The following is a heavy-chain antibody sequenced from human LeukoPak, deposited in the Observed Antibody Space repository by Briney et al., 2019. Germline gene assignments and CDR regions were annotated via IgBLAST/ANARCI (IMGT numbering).Heavy chain of an antibody. Sequence: GASVKVSCKASGYTFTGYYMHWVRQAPGQGLEWMGWINPNSGGTNYAQKFQGWVTMTRDTSISTACMELSRLRSDDTAVYYCARGDILTGYLNWFDPWGQGTLVTVSS. V-gene: IGHV1-2*04. CDR3: ARGDILTGYLNWFDP. CDR1: GYTFTGYY. D-gene: IGHD3-9*01. J-gene: IGHJ5*02. CDR2: INPNSGGT.